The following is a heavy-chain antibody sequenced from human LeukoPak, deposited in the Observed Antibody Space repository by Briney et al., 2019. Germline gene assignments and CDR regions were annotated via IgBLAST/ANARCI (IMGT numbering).Heavy chain of an antibody. Sequence: GGSLRLSCAASGFTVSSNGMSWVRQAPGKGLGWVSSISNSGGNTYYADSVKGRFTISGDISKNTLYLQMKTLRAEDTAVYYCAKDLVVGAMYWGQGTLVTVSS. CDR2: ISNSGGNT. D-gene: IGHD2-15*01. CDR3: AKDLVVGAMY. J-gene: IGHJ4*02. V-gene: IGHV3-23*01. CDR1: GFTVSSNG.